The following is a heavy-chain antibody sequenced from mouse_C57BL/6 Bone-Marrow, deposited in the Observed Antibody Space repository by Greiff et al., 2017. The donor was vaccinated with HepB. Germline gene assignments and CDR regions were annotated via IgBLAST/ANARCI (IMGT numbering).Heavy chain of an antibody. CDR1: GYTFTSYW. CDR2: IDPSDSYT. J-gene: IGHJ3*01. CDR3: ASYDGVAY. V-gene: IGHV1-69*01. Sequence: QVQLQQPGAELVMPGASVKLSCKASGYTFTSYWMHWVKQRPGRGLEWIGEIDPSDSYTNYNQKFKGKSTLTVDKSSSTAYMQLSSLTSEDSAVYYCASYDGVAYWGQGTLVTVSA. D-gene: IGHD2-12*01.